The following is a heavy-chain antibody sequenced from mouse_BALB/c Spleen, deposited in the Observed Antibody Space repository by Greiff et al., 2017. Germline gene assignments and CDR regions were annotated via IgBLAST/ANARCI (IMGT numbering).Heavy chain of an antibody. V-gene: IGHV1-54*01. CDR1: GYAFTNYL. CDR2: INPGSGGT. J-gene: IGHJ4*01. CDR3: ARWGDYAMDY. Sequence: VQLVESGAELVRPGTSVKVSCKASGYAFTNYLIEWVKQRPGQGLEWIGVINPGSGGTNYNEKFKGKATLTADKSSSTAYMQLSSLTSDDSAVYFCARWGDYAMDYWGQGTSVTVSS.